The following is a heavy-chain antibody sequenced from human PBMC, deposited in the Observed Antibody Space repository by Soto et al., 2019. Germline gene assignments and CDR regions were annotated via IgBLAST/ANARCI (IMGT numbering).Heavy chain of an antibody. CDR2: IYGDGNT. Sequence: EVQLVDSGGGLIQPGGYLRLSCAASGFTVIRTYMSWVRQAPGKGLEWVSVIYGDGNTYYADSVKGRFTISRDKSKNTLVLQMNSLRADDTAVYYCTATNGGTYYYYGMDVCGQGTPVTVSS. CDR3: TATNGGTYYYYGMDV. CDR1: GFTVIRTY. J-gene: IGHJ6*02. V-gene: IGHV3-53*01. D-gene: IGHD2-15*01.